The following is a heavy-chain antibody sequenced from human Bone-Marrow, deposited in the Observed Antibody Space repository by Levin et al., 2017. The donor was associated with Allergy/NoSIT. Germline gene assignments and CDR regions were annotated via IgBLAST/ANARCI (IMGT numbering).Heavy chain of an antibody. CDR2: ISSLGNYI. CDR3: ARDDLESTTTGIDAFDV. V-gene: IGHV3-21*01. D-gene: IGHD4-11*01. Sequence: GGSLRLSCVASGFTFSRYSMNWVRQAPGKGLQWVASISSLGNYIYYADSLRGRFTISRDTAKNSVHLEMDRLTVEDTARYYCARDDLESTTTGIDAFDVWGQGTMVNVSS. J-gene: IGHJ3*01. CDR1: GFTFSRYS.